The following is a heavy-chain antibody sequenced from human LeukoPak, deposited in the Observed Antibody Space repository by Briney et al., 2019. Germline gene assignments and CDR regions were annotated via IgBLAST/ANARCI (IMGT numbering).Heavy chain of an antibody. J-gene: IGHJ4*02. CDR1: GFTFRSHA. CDR2: IYENGGTT. Sequence: GGSLRLSCVGSGFTFRSHAMRWVRQAPEKGLEFVSGIYENGGTTYYADSVKGRFSTSRDNSKNTLYLQMDSLRGEDTAVYYCAKDFRIGYSAHFDYWGQGALVTVSS. CDR3: AKDFRIGYSAHFDY. V-gene: IGHV3-23*01. D-gene: IGHD2-21*01.